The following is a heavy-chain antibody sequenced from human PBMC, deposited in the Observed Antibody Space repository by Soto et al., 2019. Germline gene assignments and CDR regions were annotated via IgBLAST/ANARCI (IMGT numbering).Heavy chain of an antibody. CDR3: AGGNDFGVTIPSKTYWFDP. CDR2: ISPYNGYT. V-gene: IGHV1-18*01. CDR1: GYTFTNYG. D-gene: IGHD3-3*01. J-gene: IGHJ5*02. Sequence: QVQLAQSGAEVKKPGASVKVSCRASGYTFTNYGLSWVRQAPGQGLEWMGWISPYNGYTDYAQKLQDRVTMTTDTSTNTAYMELRSLRSDDTAVYYCAGGNDFGVTIPSKTYWFDPWGQGTLVTVSS.